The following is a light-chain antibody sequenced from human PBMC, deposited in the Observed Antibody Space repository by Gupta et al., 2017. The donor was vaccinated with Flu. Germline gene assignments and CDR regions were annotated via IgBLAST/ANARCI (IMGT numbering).Light chain of an antibody. CDR3: QQEDSFPLT. V-gene: IGKV1-12*01. J-gene: IGKJ4*01. Sequence: DIQMTQSPSSGSASVGDRVTVTGRASLVIYSQLGWYQQKPGKAPKLLIYPASTLQSGVPSRFSGSGSETDFTLTIISLQPEDAATYYCQQEDSFPLTFGGGTKVEIK. CDR1: LVIYSQ. CDR2: PAS.